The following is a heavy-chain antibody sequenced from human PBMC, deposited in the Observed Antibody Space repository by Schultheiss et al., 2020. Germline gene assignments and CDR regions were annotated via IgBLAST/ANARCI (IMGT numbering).Heavy chain of an antibody. CDR3: ARGNYARV. D-gene: IGHD1-7*01. CDR2: ISCRSGNV. V-gene: IGHV3-21*01. CDR1: GFSVSRNY. J-gene: IGHJ3*01. Sequence: GGSLRLSCAASGFSVSRNYMNWVRQAPGKGLEWVSSISCRSGNVYYADSLKGRFTISRDSTKNSLYLQMDSLRAEDTAVYYCARGNYARVWGLGTMVTVSS.